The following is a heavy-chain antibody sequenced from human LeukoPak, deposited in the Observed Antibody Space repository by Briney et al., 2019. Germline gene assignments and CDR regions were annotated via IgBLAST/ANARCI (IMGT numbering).Heavy chain of an antibody. J-gene: IGHJ4*02. CDR1: GFTFDDYA. V-gene: IGHV3-9*01. CDR2: ISWNSGSI. Sequence: GGSLRLSCAASGFTFDDYAMHWVRQAPGKGLEWVSGISWNSGSIGYADSVKGRFTISRDNAKNSLYLQINSLRAEDTALYYCAKGGTYSGRFDYWGQGTLVTVSS. CDR3: AKGGTYSGRFDY. D-gene: IGHD1-1*01.